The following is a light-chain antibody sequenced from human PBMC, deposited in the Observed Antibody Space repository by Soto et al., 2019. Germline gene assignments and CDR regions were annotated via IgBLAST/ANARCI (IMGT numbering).Light chain of an antibody. CDR1: QSVSSY. Sequence: EIVLTQSPATLSLSPGERATLSCRASQSVSSYLAWYQQKPGQAPRLLIYDASNRATGIPARFSGSGSGTDFTLTISSLEPEDFAVYYCKQRRNWPPTFGPGTKVDNK. CDR3: KQRRNWPPT. J-gene: IGKJ3*01. V-gene: IGKV3-11*01. CDR2: DAS.